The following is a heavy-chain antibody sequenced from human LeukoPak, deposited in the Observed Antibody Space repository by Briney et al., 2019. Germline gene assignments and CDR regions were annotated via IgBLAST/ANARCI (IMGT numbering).Heavy chain of an antibody. Sequence: GGPLRLSCAASGFSFNNYTMNWVRQAPGKGLEWVSIIIASSGATVYADSVKGRFTVSRDNAKNSVYLQMNSLRAEDTAVYYCARVRQSPQIQLYYYYMDVWGKGTTVTVSS. CDR2: IIASSGAT. D-gene: IGHD1-1*01. CDR1: GFSFNNYT. CDR3: ARVRQSPQIQLYYYYMDV. V-gene: IGHV3-21*01. J-gene: IGHJ6*03.